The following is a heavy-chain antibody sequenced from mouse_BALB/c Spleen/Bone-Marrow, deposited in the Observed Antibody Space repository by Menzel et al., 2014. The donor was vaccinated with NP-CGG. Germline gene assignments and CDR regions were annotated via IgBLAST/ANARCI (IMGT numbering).Heavy chain of an antibody. D-gene: IGHD2-4*01. CDR2: IYPGSGST. CDR1: GYTFTSYW. V-gene: IGHV1S22*01. J-gene: IGHJ3*01. Sequence: GSELVRPGASVKLSCKASGYTFTSYWMHWVKQRPGQGLEWIGNIYPGSGSTNYDEKFKSKATLTVDTSSSTAYMRLNGLTSEDSAGYCCTKRLPSAYWGQGTLVTVSA. CDR3: TKRLPSAY.